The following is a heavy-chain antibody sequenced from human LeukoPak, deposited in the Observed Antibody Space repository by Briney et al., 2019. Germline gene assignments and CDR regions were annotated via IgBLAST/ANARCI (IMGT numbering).Heavy chain of an antibody. CDR1: GYTFTSYG. J-gene: IGHJ4*02. CDR2: MNPNSGNT. D-gene: IGHD3-3*01. V-gene: IGHV1-8*02. CDR3: ACEERSITIFGVVIIRDY. Sequence: ASVKVSCKASGYTFTSYGISWVRQATGQGLEWMGWMNPNSGNTGYAQKFQGRVTMTRNTSISTAYMELSSLRSEDTAVYYCACEERSITIFGVVIIRDYWGQGTLVTVSS.